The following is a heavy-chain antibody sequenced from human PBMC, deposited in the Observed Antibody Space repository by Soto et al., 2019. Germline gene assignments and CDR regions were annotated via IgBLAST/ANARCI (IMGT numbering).Heavy chain of an antibody. V-gene: IGHV4-59*01. Sequence: SETLSLTCTVSGASISSYYWSWIRQPPGKGLEWIGYIYYNGNTDYKPSLQSRVTISIEPSKSHFSLRLSSVTAADTAVYYCARETGGIGGKGIDHWGQGTMVTVPS. CDR3: ARETGGIGGKGIDH. CDR2: IYYNGNT. J-gene: IGHJ4*02. D-gene: IGHD1-1*01. CDR1: GASISSYY.